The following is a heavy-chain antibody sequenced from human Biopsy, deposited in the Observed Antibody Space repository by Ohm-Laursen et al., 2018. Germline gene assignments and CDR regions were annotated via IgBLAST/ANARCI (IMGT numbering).Heavy chain of an antibody. D-gene: IGHD1-7*01. V-gene: IGHV4-4*07. Sequence: SETLSLTCTVSGGSLSNYYWSWIRQPAGKGLEWIGRIYTSGSSNKNPSLMSRVTMSVDTSKKQFSLKVYSVTAADTAVYYRARDYGLELGGLEAFDIWGQGTMVTVSS. CDR3: ARDYGLELGGLEAFDI. CDR1: GGSLSNYY. CDR2: IYTSGSS. J-gene: IGHJ3*02.